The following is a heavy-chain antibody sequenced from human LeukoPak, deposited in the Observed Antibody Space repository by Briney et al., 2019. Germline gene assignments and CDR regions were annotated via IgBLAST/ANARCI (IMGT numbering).Heavy chain of an antibody. Sequence: GASVKVSCKASGYTFTGYYTNWVRQAPGQGLEWMGRINPNSGGTNYAQKFQGRVTMTRDTSISTAYMELSRLRSDDTAVYYCARVGDGLNDAFDIWGRGTMVTVSS. J-gene: IGHJ3*02. CDR2: INPNSGGT. V-gene: IGHV1-2*06. CDR1: GYTFTGYY. CDR3: ARVGDGLNDAFDI. D-gene: IGHD5-24*01.